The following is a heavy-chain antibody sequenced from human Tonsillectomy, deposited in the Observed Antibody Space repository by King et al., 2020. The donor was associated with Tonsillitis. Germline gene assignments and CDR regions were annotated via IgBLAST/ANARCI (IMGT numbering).Heavy chain of an antibody. D-gene: IGHD2-2*01. CDR3: AKVGCSSTSCYSVY. J-gene: IGHJ4*02. V-gene: IGHV3-30*18. CDR1: GFTFSSYG. CDR2: ISYDGSNK. Sequence: VQLVESGGGVVQPGRSLRLSCAASGFTFSSYGMHWVRQAPGKGLEWVAGISYDGSNKYYADSVKGRFTISRDNSKNTLYLQMNSLRAEDTAVYYCAKVGCSSTSCYSVYWGQGTLVTVSS.